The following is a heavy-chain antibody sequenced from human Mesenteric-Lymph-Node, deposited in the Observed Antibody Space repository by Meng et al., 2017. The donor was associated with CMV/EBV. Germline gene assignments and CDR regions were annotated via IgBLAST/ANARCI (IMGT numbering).Heavy chain of an antibody. J-gene: IGHJ4*02. V-gene: IGHV1-2*02. CDR2: INPNSGGT. CDR1: GYTFTGYY. CDR3: ARGVATIPFFWGVIDY. D-gene: IGHD5-12*01. Sequence: ASVKVSCKASGYTFTGYYMHWVRQAPGQGLEWMGWINPNSGGTNYAQKFQGRVTMTTDTSTSTAYMELRILRSDDTAVYYCARGVATIPFFWGVIDYWGQGTLVTVSS.